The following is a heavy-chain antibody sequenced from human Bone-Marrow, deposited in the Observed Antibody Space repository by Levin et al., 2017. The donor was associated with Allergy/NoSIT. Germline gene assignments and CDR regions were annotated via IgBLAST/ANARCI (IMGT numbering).Heavy chain of an antibody. D-gene: IGHD2-8*02. J-gene: IGHJ4*02. CDR1: GFTFSNNG. V-gene: IGHV3-30*18. CDR3: AKDTGLRKDHFDS. CDR2: ISYSGKDK. Sequence: GGSLRLSCVASGFTFSNNGMHWVRQAPGKGLEWMAVISYSGKDKYYADSMEGRFTISSDNSRNTVYLEMNSLRTDHTAVDYCAKDTGLRKDHFDSWGQGTLVTVSS.